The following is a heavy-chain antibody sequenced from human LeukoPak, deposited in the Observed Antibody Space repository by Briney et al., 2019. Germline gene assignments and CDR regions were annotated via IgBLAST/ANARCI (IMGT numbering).Heavy chain of an antibody. CDR3: ARTSYWFDP. J-gene: IGHJ5*02. D-gene: IGHD3/OR15-3a*01. Sequence: GGSLRLSCAASGFTFDDYAMHWVRQAPGKGLEWVSGISWNSGSIGYADSVKARFTISRDNAKNSLYLQMNSLRPEDTVVYYCARTSYWFDPWGQGTLVTVSS. CDR2: ISWNSGSI. V-gene: IGHV3-9*01. CDR1: GFTFDDYA.